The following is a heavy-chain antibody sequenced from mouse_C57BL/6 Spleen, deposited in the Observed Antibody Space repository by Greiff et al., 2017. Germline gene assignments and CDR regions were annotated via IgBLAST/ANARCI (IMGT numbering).Heavy chain of an antibody. CDR3: ARWDGAMDY. CDR2: ISSGSSTI. CDR1: GFTFSDYG. J-gene: IGHJ4*01. D-gene: IGHD4-1*01. V-gene: IGHV5-17*01. Sequence: EVKLMESGGGLVKPGGSLKLSCAASGFTFSDYGMHWVRQAPEQGLEWVAYISSGSSTIYYADTVKGRFTISRDKAKNTLFLQMTSLRSEDTAMYYCARWDGAMDYWGQGTSVTVSS.